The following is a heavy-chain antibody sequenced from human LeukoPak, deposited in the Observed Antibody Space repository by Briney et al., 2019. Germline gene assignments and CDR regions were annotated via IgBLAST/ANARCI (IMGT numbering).Heavy chain of an antibody. V-gene: IGHV1-46*01. CDR3: ARESDVGKDFDC. J-gene: IGHJ4*02. D-gene: IGHD1-1*01. CDR2: INADGDKT. CDR1: GYTFTSFH. Sequence: ASVKVSCKASGYTFTSFHMHWVRQAPGQGLEWMGVINADGDKTTYAEKFRGRLTLTTDTSTTSVFMELSSLGAEDTAVYYCARESDVGKDFDCWGQGTLVTVSS.